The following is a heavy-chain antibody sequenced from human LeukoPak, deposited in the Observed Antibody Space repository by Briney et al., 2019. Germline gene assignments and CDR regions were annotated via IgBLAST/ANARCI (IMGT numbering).Heavy chain of an antibody. Sequence: PGGSLRLSCAASGFTFSSYGMSWVRQAPGKGLEWVSAISGSGGSTYYADSVKGRFTISRDNSKNTLCLQMNSLRAEDTAVYYCAKDLGYGSGSYYTPPYYYYMDVWGKGTTVTVSS. CDR2: ISGSGGST. J-gene: IGHJ6*03. CDR3: AKDLGYGSGSYYTPPYYYYMDV. V-gene: IGHV3-23*01. D-gene: IGHD3-10*01. CDR1: GFTFSSYG.